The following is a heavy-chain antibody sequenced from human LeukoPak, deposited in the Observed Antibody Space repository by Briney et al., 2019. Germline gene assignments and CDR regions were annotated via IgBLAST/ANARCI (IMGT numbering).Heavy chain of an antibody. CDR1: GFSFSISA. V-gene: IGHV3-23*01. CDR2: ISYNGGST. Sequence: GGSLRLSCAVCGFSFSISAMSWVRQAPGKGLEWVSAISYNGGSTFYADSVKGRFTISRDSAENTVYLQMKSLKGEDTAFYYCARPLLYYYGSETYFWFDLWGQGTLVTVSS. CDR3: ARPLLYYYGSETYFWFDL. J-gene: IGHJ5*02. D-gene: IGHD3-10*01.